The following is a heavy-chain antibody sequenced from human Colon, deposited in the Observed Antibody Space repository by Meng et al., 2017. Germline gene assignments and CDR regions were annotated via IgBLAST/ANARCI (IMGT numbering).Heavy chain of an antibody. J-gene: IGHJ3*01. CDR2: VSEGGVDT. CDR3: ARRMIGATIHDAFDV. D-gene: IGHD1-26*01. Sequence: GESLKISCAASGFTFSNYSMSWVRQDPGQALEWVAGVSEGGVDTDYADSVKGRFTISRDNSQSTLYLEMNNLRVEDTAVYYCARRMIGATIHDAFDVWGQGTMVTVSS. V-gene: IGHV3-23*01. CDR1: GFTFSNYS.